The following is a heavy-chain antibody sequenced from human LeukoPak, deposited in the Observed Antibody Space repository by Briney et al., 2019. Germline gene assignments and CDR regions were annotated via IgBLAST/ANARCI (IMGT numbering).Heavy chain of an antibody. J-gene: IGHJ4*02. CDR2: IYPDDSDT. D-gene: IGHD2-15*01. CDR3: ARRCGGSCYDY. Sequence: GESLKISCKGSGYRFTSYWIGWVRQMPGKGLEWRGIIYPDDSDTRYSPSFQGQVTISADKSIGTAYLQWSSLQASDTAMYYCARRCGGSCYDYWGQGTLVTVSS. V-gene: IGHV5-51*01. CDR1: GYRFTSYW.